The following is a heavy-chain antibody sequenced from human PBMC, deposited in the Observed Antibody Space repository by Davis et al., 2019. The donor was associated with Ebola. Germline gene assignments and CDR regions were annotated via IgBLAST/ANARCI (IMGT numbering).Heavy chain of an antibody. V-gene: IGHV3-7*03. Sequence: PGGSLRLSCAASGFSFSTYWMTWIRQAPGKGLECVANINQDSGATYYVDSVRGRFTISRDNAKNSVYLQMNSLRAEDTALYYCARESRRGGESDYWGHGTQVTV. D-gene: IGHD3-10*01. CDR1: GFSFSTYW. CDR2: INQDSGAT. CDR3: ARESRRGGESDY. J-gene: IGHJ4*01.